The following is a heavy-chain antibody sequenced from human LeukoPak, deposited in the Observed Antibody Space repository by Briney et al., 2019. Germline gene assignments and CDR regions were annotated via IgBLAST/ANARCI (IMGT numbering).Heavy chain of an antibody. D-gene: IGHD6-19*01. CDR1: VYSISSGYY. CDR2: IYHSGST. V-gene: IGHV4-38-2*02. CDR3: ARLKGYSSGWYPSYYFDY. Sequence: PSETLSLTCTVSVYSISSGYYWGWIRQPPGKGLEWIGSIYHSGSTYYNPSLKSRVTISVDTSKNQFSLKLSSVTAADTAVYYCARLKGYSSGWYPSYYFDYWGQGTLVTVSS. J-gene: IGHJ4*02.